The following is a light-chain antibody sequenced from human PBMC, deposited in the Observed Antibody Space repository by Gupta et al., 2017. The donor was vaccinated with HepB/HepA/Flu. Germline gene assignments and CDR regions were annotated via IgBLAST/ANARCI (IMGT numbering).Light chain of an antibody. CDR1: NIGRKS. CDR2: ENS. Sequence: SFVLTQPPSVSAAPGTTARITCGGMNIGRKSVHWYQQKPGQAPVLVVYENSDRPSGIPERFSGSNSGKKDTLAVSRVEAGDEAHYYCQVWDSSRNHWIFGGGTKMTVL. J-gene: IGLJ2*01. CDR3: QVWDSSRNHWI. V-gene: IGLV3-21*03.